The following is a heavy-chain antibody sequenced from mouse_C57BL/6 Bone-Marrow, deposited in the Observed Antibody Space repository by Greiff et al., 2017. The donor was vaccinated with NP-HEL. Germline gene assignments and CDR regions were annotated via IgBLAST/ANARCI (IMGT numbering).Heavy chain of an antibody. CDR3: ARRGRNDDYAMDY. D-gene: IGHD2-1*01. Sequence: VQLQQSGPVLVKPGASVKMSCKASGYTFTDYYMNWVKQSHGKSLEWIGVINPYNGGTSYNQKFKGKATLTVDKSSSTAYMELNSLTSEDSAVYYCARRGRNDDYAMDYWGQGTSVTVSS. CDR2: INPYNGGT. V-gene: IGHV1-19*01. J-gene: IGHJ4*01. CDR1: GYTFTDYY.